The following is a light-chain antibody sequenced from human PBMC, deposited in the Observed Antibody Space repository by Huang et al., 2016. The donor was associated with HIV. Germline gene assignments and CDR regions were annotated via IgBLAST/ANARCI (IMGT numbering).Light chain of an antibody. J-gene: IGKJ2*01. CDR3: QQTYATPYT. CDR2: SVS. V-gene: IGKV1-39*01. Sequence: QMTQSPPSLSASVGDRVTITCRASQSISSYLNWYQQKPGHAPKLLIYSVSTLHRDVPSRFRGSGFETDFTRTISSLRPEDFATYYCQQTYATPYTFGQGTHLDIE. CDR1: QSISSY.